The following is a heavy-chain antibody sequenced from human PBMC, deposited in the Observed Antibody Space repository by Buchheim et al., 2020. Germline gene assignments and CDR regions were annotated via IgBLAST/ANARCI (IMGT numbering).Heavy chain of an antibody. CDR3: AKPIVGSRSTAFDI. J-gene: IGHJ3*02. Sequence: DVQLLESGGGLVQPGGSLRLSCVASRFTFSSYTMGWVRQTPGKGLEWVATISGSGGGTFFADSVRGRFTISRDNSKDTLYLQMNSLRAEDTALYYCAKPIVGSRSTAFDIWGQGT. CDR2: ISGSGGGT. V-gene: IGHV3-23*01. D-gene: IGHD2-21*01. CDR1: RFTFSSYT.